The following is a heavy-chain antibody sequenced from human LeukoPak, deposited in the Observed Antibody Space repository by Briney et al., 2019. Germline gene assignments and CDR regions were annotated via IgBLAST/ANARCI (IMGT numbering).Heavy chain of an antibody. CDR3: ARRSDYYDSSAYYH. V-gene: IGHV1-8*01. Sequence: ASVKVSCKASGYTFTSYDINWVRQATGQGLEWMGWMNPNSGNTGYAQKFKGRVTMTRDTSIGTAYMELSSLTSEDTALYYCARRSDYYDSSAYYHWGQGTLVTVSS. D-gene: IGHD3-22*01. J-gene: IGHJ4*02. CDR2: MNPNSGNT. CDR1: GYTFTSYD.